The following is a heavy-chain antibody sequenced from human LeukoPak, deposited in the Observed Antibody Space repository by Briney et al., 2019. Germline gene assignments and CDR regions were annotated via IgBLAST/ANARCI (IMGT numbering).Heavy chain of an antibody. CDR2: ISGSGGST. Sequence: GGSLRLSCAASGFTFSSYAMSWVREAPGKGLEWVSAISGSGGSTYYADSVKGRFTISRDNSKNTLYLQMNSLRAEDTAVYYCAKESKYITIFGVANYFDYWGQGTLVTVSS. CDR3: AKESKYITIFGVANYFDY. D-gene: IGHD3-3*01. J-gene: IGHJ4*02. CDR1: GFTFSSYA. V-gene: IGHV3-23*01.